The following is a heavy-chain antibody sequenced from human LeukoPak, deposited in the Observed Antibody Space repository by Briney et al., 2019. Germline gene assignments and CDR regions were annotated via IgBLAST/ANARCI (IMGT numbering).Heavy chain of an antibody. Sequence: SETLSLTCTVSGGSISSSSYYWGWIRQPPGKGLEWIGSIYYSGSTYYNPSLKSRVTISVDTSKNQFSLKLSSVTAADTAVYYCARRPGYSYGYNWFDPWGQGTLVTVSS. J-gene: IGHJ5*02. V-gene: IGHV4-39*07. CDR1: GGSISSSSYY. CDR2: IYYSGST. CDR3: ARRPGYSYGYNWFDP. D-gene: IGHD5-18*01.